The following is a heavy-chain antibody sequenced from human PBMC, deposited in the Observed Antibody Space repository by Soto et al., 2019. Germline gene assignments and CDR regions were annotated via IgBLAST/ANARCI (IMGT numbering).Heavy chain of an antibody. Sequence: QVQLVQSGAEVKKPGASVKVSCKASGYTFTSYGISWVRQAPGQGLEWMGWISAYNGNTNYAQKLQGRVTMTTDTSTSTAYMELRSLRSDDTAVYYCAREGYWSSTRCYSYYYYGMDVWGQGTTVTVSS. J-gene: IGHJ6*02. V-gene: IGHV1-18*01. CDR1: GYTFTSYG. CDR2: ISAYNGNT. D-gene: IGHD2-2*01. CDR3: AREGYWSSTRCYSYYYYGMDV.